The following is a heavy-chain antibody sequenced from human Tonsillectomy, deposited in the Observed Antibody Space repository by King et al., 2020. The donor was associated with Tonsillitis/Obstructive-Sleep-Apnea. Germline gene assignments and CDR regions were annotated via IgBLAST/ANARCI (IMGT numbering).Heavy chain of an antibody. V-gene: IGHV3-49*03. CDR2: IRSKAYGGTT. J-gene: IGHJ6*02. CDR3: TRDQGAMDYYYYGMDV. CDR1: GFTFGDYA. D-gene: IGHD5-24*01. Sequence: VQLVESGGGLVQPGRSLRLSCTASGFTFGDYAMSWFRQAPGKGLEWVGFIRSKAYGGTTEYAASVKGRFTISRDDSKSIAYLQMNSLKTEDTAVYYCTRDQGAMDYYYYGMDVWGQGTTVTVSS.